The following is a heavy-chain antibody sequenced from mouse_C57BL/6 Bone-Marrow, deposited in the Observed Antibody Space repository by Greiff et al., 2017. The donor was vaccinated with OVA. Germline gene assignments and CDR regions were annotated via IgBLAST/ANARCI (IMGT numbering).Heavy chain of an antibody. Sequence: VQLQQSGTELVKPGASVKLSCKASGYTFTSYWMHWVKQRPGQGLEWIGNINPSNGGTNYHEKFKSKATLTVDKSSSTRYMQLSSLTSEDSAVYYCASAYYSKEDLDMDYGGQGTSVTVSA. CDR3: ASAYYSKEDLDMDY. CDR1: GYTFTSYW. J-gene: IGHJ4*01. CDR2: INPSNGGT. V-gene: IGHV1-53*01. D-gene: IGHD2-5*01.